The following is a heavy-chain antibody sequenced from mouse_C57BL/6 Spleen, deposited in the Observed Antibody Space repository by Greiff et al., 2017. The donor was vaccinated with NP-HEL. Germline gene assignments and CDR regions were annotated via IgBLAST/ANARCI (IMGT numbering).Heavy chain of an antibody. CDR3: ARAYSNYWYCDV. Sequence: DVKLQESGPGLVKPSQSLSLTCSVTGYSITSGYYWNWIRQFPGNKLEWMGYISYDGSNNYNPSLKNRISITRDTSKNQFFLKLNSVTTEDTATYYCARAYSNYWYCDVWGTGTTVTVSS. CDR1: GYSITSGYY. J-gene: IGHJ1*03. V-gene: IGHV3-6*01. CDR2: ISYDGSN. D-gene: IGHD2-5*01.